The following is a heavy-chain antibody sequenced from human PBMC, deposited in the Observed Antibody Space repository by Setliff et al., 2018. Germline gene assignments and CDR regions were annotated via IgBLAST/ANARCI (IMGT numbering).Heavy chain of an antibody. D-gene: IGHD4-17*01. CDR1: GGSISGGGYY. CDR3: ARDPLTTNRRRAFDI. V-gene: IGHV4-31*03. CDR2: IYYSGST. Sequence: SETLSLTCTVSGGSISGGGYYWSWIRQHPRKGLEWIGYIYYSGSTNYTPSLKSRVTLSVDTSKNQFSLKLSSVTAADTAVYYCARDPLTTNRRRAFDIWGQGTMGTVS. J-gene: IGHJ3*02.